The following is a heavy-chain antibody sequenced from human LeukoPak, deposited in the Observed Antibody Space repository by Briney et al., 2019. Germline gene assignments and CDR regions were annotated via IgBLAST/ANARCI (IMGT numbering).Heavy chain of an antibody. CDR3: AKGRIAAAGTWGYFDY. CDR2: ISGSGAST. CDR1: GFTFSSYW. V-gene: IGHV3-23*01. D-gene: IGHD6-13*01. J-gene: IGHJ4*02. Sequence: PGGSLRLSCVASGFTFSSYWMHWVRHDPRKGLVWVSIISGSGASTYYADSVKGRFTISRDNSKNTLYLQMNSLRAEDTAVYYCAKGRIAAAGTWGYFDYWGQGTLVTVSS.